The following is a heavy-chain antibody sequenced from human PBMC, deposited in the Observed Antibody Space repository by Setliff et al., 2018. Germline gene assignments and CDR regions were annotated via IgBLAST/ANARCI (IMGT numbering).Heavy chain of an antibody. D-gene: IGHD5-18*01. V-gene: IGHV4-39*06. CDR2: IYYRGST. Sequence: SETLSLTCTVSGGSISSTSYYWAWIRQPPGKGLEWTGSIYYRGSTLIYPSLRSRVTISADTSKNQFALNLRSVTAADTAVYYCVRDRTAYSYGLDVWAQGTTVTVSS. CDR3: VRDRTAYSYGLDV. CDR1: GGSISSTSYY. J-gene: IGHJ6*02.